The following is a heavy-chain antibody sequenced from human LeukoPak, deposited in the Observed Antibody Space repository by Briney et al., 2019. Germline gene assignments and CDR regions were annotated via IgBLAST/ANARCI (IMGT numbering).Heavy chain of an antibody. Sequence: SETLSLTCTVSGGSISSGSYYWSWIRQPAGKGLEWIGRIYTSGSTNYNPSLKSRVTISVDTSKNQFSLKLSSVTAADTAVYYCARGQGGYSYGYGFCYYYMDVWGKGTTVTVSS. D-gene: IGHD5-18*01. V-gene: IGHV4-61*02. J-gene: IGHJ6*03. CDR3: ARGQGGYSYGYGFCYYYMDV. CDR1: GGSISSGSYY. CDR2: IYTSGST.